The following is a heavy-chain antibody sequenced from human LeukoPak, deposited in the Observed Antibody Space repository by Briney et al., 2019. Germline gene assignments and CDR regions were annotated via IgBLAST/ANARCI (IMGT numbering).Heavy chain of an antibody. Sequence: GASVKVSCKASGYTFTSYGISWVRQAPGQGLEWMGWVSPYNGDTNYAQKFQGRVTMSTDTSTNIAYMELRSLRFDDTAIYYCAKDWHILTGRNCFDPWGQGTLVTVSS. CDR2: VSPYNGDT. D-gene: IGHD3-9*01. V-gene: IGHV1-18*01. CDR3: AKDWHILTGRNCFDP. J-gene: IGHJ5*02. CDR1: GYTFTSYG.